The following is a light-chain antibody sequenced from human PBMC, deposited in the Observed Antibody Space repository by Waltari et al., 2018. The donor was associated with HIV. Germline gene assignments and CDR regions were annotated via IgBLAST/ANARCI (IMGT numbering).Light chain of an antibody. CDR3: AAWDDSLNGYV. CDR2: YDN. CDR1: NSNIGNNA. J-gene: IGLJ1*01. V-gene: IGLV1-36*01. Sequence: QSVLTQPPSVSEAPRQRVTISCSGSNSNIGNNAVNWYQHLPGKAPKLLIYYDNLLPSGVSDRFSGSKSGTSASLAISGLQSEEEADYYCAAWDDSLNGYVFGTGTKVTVL.